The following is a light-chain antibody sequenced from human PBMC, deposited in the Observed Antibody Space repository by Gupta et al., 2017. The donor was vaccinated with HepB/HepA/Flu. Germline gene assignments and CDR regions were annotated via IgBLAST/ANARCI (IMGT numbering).Light chain of an antibody. CDR3: QTWGTGPV. CDR2: LNSDGSH. Sequence: QLVLTQSPSASASLGASVKLTCTLSSGHSSYAIAWHQQQPEKGPRYLMKLNSDGSHSKGDGIPDRFSGSSSGAERYLTISSLQSEDEADYYWQTWGTGPVLGGGTKLTVL. V-gene: IGLV4-69*01. CDR1: SGHSSYA. J-gene: IGLJ2*01.